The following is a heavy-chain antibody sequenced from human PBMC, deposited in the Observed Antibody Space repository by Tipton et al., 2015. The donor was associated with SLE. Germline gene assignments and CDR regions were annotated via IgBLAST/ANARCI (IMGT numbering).Heavy chain of an antibody. D-gene: IGHD3-9*01. CDR1: GFTFSGSA. V-gene: IGHV3-73*01. CDR3: TRLDILTGGFGMDV. Sequence: GSLRLSCAASGFTFSGSAMHWVRQASGKGLEWVGRIRSKANSYATAYAASVKGRFTISRDDSKNTAYLQMNSLKTEDTAVYYCTRLDILTGGFGMDVWDQGTTVTVSS. CDR2: IRSKANSYAT. J-gene: IGHJ6*02.